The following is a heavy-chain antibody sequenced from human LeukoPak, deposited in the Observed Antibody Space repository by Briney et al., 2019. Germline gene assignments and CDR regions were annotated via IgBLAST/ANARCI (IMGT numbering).Heavy chain of an antibody. Sequence: PSETLSLTCTVSGGSISSYYWSWIRQPPGKGLEWIGYIYTSGSTNYNPSLKSRVTISVDTSKNQFSLKLSSVTAADTAVYYCARRLSMREDAFDIWSQGTMVTVSS. CDR1: GGSISSYY. D-gene: IGHD2-8*01. V-gene: IGHV4-4*09. J-gene: IGHJ3*02. CDR2: IYTSGST. CDR3: ARRLSMREDAFDI.